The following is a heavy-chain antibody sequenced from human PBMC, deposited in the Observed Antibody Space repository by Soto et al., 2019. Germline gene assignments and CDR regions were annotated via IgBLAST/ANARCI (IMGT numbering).Heavy chain of an antibody. Sequence: EVQLVESGGGLVKPGGSLRLSCAASGFTFSNAWMSWVRQAPGKGLEWVGRIKSKTDGGTTDYAAPVKGRFTISRDDSKNTLYLQMNSLKTEDTAVYYCTTIRYCSSTSCFWFDPWGQGTLVTVSS. CDR1: GFTFSNAW. CDR3: TTIRYCSSTSCFWFDP. CDR2: IKSKTDGGTT. D-gene: IGHD2-2*01. J-gene: IGHJ5*02. V-gene: IGHV3-15*01.